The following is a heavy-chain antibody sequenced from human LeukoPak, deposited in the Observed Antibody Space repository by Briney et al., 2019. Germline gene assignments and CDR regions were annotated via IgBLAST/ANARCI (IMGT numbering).Heavy chain of an antibody. D-gene: IGHD6-13*01. J-gene: IGHJ4*02. CDR1: GFTFSSYS. V-gene: IGHV3-21*01. CDR3: ARDPEGSSWYDY. CDR2: ISSSSSYI. Sequence: GGSLRLSCAASGFTFSSYSMNWVRQAPEKGLEWVSSISSSSSYIYYADSVKGRFTISRDNAKNSLYLQMNSLRAEDTAVYYCARDPEGSSWYDYWGQGTLVTVSS.